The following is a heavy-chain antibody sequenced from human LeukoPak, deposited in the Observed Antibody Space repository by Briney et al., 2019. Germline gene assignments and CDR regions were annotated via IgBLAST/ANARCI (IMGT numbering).Heavy chain of an antibody. CDR2: TRNKADSYIT. D-gene: IGHD4-17*01. CDR3: ARDFDYGDGFDY. V-gene: IGHV3-72*01. J-gene: IGHJ4*02. CDR1: GFTFSDRY. Sequence: GGSLRLSCAASGFTFSDRYMDWVRQAPGKGLEWVGRTRNKADSYITEYAASVKGRFTISRDNSKNSLYLQMNSLKTEGTAVYYCARDFDYGDGFDYWGQGTLVTVSS.